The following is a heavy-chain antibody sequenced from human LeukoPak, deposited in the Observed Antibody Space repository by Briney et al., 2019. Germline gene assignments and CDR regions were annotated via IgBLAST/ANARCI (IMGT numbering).Heavy chain of an antibody. CDR3: ARDDGYSYGYFGAFDI. V-gene: IGHV3-23*01. Sequence: GGSLRLSCAASGFTFSSYAMSWVRQAPGKGLEWVSAISGSGGSTYYADSVKGRFTISRDNSKNTLYLQMKSLRAEDTAVYYCARDDGYSYGYFGAFDIWGQGTMVTVSS. D-gene: IGHD5-18*01. CDR1: GFTFSSYA. J-gene: IGHJ3*02. CDR2: ISGSGGST.